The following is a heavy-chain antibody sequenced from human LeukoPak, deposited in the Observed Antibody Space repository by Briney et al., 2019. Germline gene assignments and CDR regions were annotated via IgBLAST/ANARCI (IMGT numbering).Heavy chain of an antibody. CDR2: ISYDGSNK. J-gene: IGHJ3*02. CDR3: ATDPSDAFDI. V-gene: IGHV3-30*03. CDR1: GFTFSSYG. Sequence: PGRSLRLSCAASGFTFSSYGMHWVRQAPGKGLEWVAVISYDGSNKYYADSVKGRFTISRDNSMNTLYLQMNSLRAEDTAVYYCATDPSDAFDIWGQGTMVTVSS.